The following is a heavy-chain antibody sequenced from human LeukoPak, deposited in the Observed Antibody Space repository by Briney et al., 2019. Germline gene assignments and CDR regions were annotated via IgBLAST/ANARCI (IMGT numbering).Heavy chain of an antibody. D-gene: IGHD3-9*01. J-gene: IGHJ6*02. Sequence: NPSQTLSLTCTVSGGSISSGGYYWSWIRQPPGKGLEWIGYIYYSGSTNYNPSLKSRVTISVDTSKNQFSLKLSSVTAADTAVYYCAREKGRDYYDILTGYYKGSYYYYGMDVWGQGTTVTVSS. CDR1: GGSISSGGYY. CDR3: AREKGRDYYDILTGYYKGSYYYYGMDV. V-gene: IGHV4-61*08. CDR2: IYYSGST.